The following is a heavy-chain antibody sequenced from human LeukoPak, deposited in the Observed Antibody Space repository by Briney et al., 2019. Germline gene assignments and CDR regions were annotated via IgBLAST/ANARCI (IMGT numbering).Heavy chain of an antibody. Sequence: GGSLRLSCAASGFTFSTYEVNWVRQAPGKGLEWLAHISSSGDIIHYATSVEDRFTISRDNAKNSLYLQMNSLRAEDTAVYYCAKAWSSSWYFDYWGQGTLVTVSS. D-gene: IGHD6-13*01. CDR3: AKAWSSSWYFDY. CDR1: GFTFSTYE. CDR2: ISSSGDII. V-gene: IGHV3-48*03. J-gene: IGHJ4*02.